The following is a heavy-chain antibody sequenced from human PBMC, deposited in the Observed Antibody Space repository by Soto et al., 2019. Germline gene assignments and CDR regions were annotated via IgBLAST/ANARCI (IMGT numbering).Heavy chain of an antibody. Sequence: PGGSLRLSCAASGFIFGTYAMHWVRQAPGKGLEWVAVISYDGSNKYYADSVKGRFTISRDNSKNTLYLQMNSLRSEDTAIYYCARPGSGYDVLTDQYFYYYHAVDVWGQGTTVTVSS. CDR1: GFIFGTYA. J-gene: IGHJ6*02. D-gene: IGHD3-9*01. V-gene: IGHV3-30-3*01. CDR2: ISYDGSNK. CDR3: ARPGSGYDVLTDQYFYYYHAVDV.